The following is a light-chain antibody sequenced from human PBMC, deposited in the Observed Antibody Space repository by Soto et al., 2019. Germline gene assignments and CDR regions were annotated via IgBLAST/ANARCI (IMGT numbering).Light chain of an antibody. CDR3: HQYSSAPYT. J-gene: IGKJ2*01. CDR1: QTIGSIF. CDR2: GAS. Sequence: EIVLTQSPGTLSLSPGETATLSCRASQTIGSIFLFCYQQKPGQAPRLLIYGASSKATGIPDRFSGSGSGTDFTLTISRLEPEDVAVYYCHQYSSAPYTFGQGTNLEIK. V-gene: IGKV3-20*01.